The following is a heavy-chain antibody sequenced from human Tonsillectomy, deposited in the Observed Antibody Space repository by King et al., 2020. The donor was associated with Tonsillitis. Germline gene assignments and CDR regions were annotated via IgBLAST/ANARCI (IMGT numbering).Heavy chain of an antibody. J-gene: IGHJ4*02. CDR1: GDSISGFY. CDR3: AREGRGDWDF. CDR2: IHYSGGT. D-gene: IGHD3/OR15-3a*01. Sequence: QLQESGPGLVRPSETLSLTCTVSGDSISGFYWNWIRQPPGKELEWIGYIHYSGGTNYNPSLKSRVTISVDTSNNQFSLRLTSVTAADTAVYYCAREGRGDWDFWGQRTLVTVSS. V-gene: IGHV4-59*01.